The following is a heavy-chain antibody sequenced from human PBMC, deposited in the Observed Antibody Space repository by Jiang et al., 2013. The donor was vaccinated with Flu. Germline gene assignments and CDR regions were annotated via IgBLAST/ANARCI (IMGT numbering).Heavy chain of an antibody. CDR2: IYYSGST. D-gene: IGHD4/OR15-4a*01. CDR3: ARDGVLRADAFDI. CDR1: GGSISSGGYY. Sequence: VKPSQTLSLTCTVSGGSISSGGYYWSWIRQHPGKGLEWIGYIYYSGSTYYNPSLKSRVTISVDTSKNQFSLKLSSVTAADTAVYYCARDGVLRADAFDIWGQGTMVTVSS. V-gene: IGHV4-31*03. J-gene: IGHJ3*02.